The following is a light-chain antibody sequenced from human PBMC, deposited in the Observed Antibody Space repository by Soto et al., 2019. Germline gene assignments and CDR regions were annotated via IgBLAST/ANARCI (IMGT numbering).Light chain of an antibody. J-gene: IGKJ5*01. CDR3: QQRSNWPPEIT. V-gene: IGKV3D-20*02. CDR1: QSVSSSY. Sequence: ELVLTQSPGTLSLSPGERATLSCRARQSVSSSYLAWYQQKPGQAPRLLFFGASIRATAIPGRFSGSGSGTDFTLTISRLEPEDFALYYCQQRSNWPPEITFGQGTRLEIK. CDR2: GAS.